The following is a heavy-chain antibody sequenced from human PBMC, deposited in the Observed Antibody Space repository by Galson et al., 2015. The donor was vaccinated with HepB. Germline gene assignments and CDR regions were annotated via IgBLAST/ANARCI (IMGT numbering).Heavy chain of an antibody. CDR2: MNPNSGNT. V-gene: IGHV1-8*01. J-gene: IGHJ6*02. CDR3: ARGEWLRKTASYYYYGMDV. CDR1: GYTFTSYD. D-gene: IGHD5-12*01. Sequence: SVKVSCKASGYTFTSYDINWVRQATGQGLEWMGWMNPNSGNTGYAQKFQGRVTMTRNTSISTAYMELSSLRSEDTAVYYCARGEWLRKTASYYYYGMDVWGQGTTVTVSS.